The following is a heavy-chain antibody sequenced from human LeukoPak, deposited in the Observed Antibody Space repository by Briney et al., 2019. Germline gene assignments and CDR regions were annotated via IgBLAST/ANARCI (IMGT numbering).Heavy chain of an antibody. J-gene: IGHJ4*02. V-gene: IGHV4-30-2*01. Sequence: SETLSLTCAVSGGSISSGGYSWSWIRQPPGKGLEWIGYIYHSGSTYYNPSLKSRVTISVDTSKNQFSLKLSSVTAADTAVYYCGRDPSGGYNDYWGQGTLVTVSS. CDR1: GGSISSGGYS. CDR2: IYHSGST. D-gene: IGHD1-26*01. CDR3: GRDPSGGYNDY.